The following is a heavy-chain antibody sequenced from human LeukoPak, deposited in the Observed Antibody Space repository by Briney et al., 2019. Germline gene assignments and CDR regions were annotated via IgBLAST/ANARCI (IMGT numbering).Heavy chain of an antibody. Sequence: GGSLRLSCAASGFTFSAYEMNWVRQAPGKGLEWVSYISSSGTIIYYADSVKGRFTISRDNARNSLYLQMNSLRAEDTAVYYCARGRRYYDNLTGYYSYYGMDVWGQGTTVTVSS. CDR1: GFTFSAYE. CDR3: ARGRRYYDNLTGYYSYYGMDV. J-gene: IGHJ6*02. CDR2: ISSSGTII. V-gene: IGHV3-48*03. D-gene: IGHD3-9*01.